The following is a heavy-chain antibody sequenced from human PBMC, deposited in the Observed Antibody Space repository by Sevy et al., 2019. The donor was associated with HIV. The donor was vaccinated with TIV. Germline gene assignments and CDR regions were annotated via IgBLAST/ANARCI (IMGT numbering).Heavy chain of an antibody. Sequence: GGSLRLSCAASGFTFSSYAMSWVRQAPGKGLEWVSAISGSGGSTYYADSLKGRFTISRDNSKNTLYLQMNSLRAEDTAVYYCAKARSYEYYGMDVWGQGTTVTVSS. CDR1: GFTFSSYA. CDR3: AKARSYEYYGMDV. J-gene: IGHJ6*02. CDR2: ISGSGGST. V-gene: IGHV3-23*01.